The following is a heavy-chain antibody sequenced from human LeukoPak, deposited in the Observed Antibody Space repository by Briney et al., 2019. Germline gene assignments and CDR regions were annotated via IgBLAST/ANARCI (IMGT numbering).Heavy chain of an antibody. Sequence: PGGSLRLSCAASGFTFSSYGMHWVRQAPGKGLEWVAVIWYDGSNKYYADSVKGRFTISRDNSKNTLYLQMNSLRAEDTAVYYCAREPQNCGGDCYYYYGMDVWGQGTTVTVS. CDR1: GFTFSSYG. CDR2: IWYDGSNK. CDR3: AREPQNCGGDCYYYYGMDV. J-gene: IGHJ6*02. V-gene: IGHV3-33*01. D-gene: IGHD2-21*02.